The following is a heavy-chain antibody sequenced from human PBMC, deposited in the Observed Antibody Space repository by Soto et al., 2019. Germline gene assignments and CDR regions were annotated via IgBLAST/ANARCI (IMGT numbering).Heavy chain of an antibody. D-gene: IGHD3-3*01. Sequence: QVQLQESGPGLVKSSQTLSLTCTVSGGSISSGGSYWSWIRQRPGKGLEWIGYIFYSDSFYYTPSPKGRVVILADTSKNQFTLILSSVTDADTAVYYCARAPEAPPIFGVVRPYFFDFWGQGTLVTVSS. V-gene: IGHV4-31*03. J-gene: IGHJ4*02. CDR1: GGSISSGGSY. CDR3: ARAPEAPPIFGVVRPYFFDF. CDR2: IFYSDSF.